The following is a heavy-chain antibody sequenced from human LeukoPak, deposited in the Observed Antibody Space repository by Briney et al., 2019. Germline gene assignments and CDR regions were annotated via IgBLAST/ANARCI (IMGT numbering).Heavy chain of an antibody. CDR2: IYFRGST. J-gene: IGHJ4*02. CDR3: ARVLLWFGESDY. V-gene: IGHV4-39*07. D-gene: IGHD3-10*01. CDR1: GGSLNNNTYY. Sequence: SETLSLTCDVSGGSLNNNTYYWGWIRQPPGKGLEWIGTIYFRGSTYYNPSLKSRVALSLDTSKNQFSMRLTSVTAADTAVYYCARVLLWFGESDYWGQGTLVTVSS.